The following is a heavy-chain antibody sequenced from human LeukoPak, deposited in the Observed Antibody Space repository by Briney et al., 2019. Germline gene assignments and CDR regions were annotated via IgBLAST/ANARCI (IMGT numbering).Heavy chain of an antibody. V-gene: IGHV4-59*01. J-gene: IGHJ3*02. Sequence: PSETLSLTCTVSGGSISSYHWSWIRQPPGKGLEWISGSTNYNPSLKSRVTISVDTSKNQFSLKLSSVPAADTAVYYCASDYGDYIGASDIWGQGTMVTVSS. D-gene: IGHD4-17*01. CDR2: GST. CDR1: GGSISSYH. CDR3: ASDYGDYIGASDI.